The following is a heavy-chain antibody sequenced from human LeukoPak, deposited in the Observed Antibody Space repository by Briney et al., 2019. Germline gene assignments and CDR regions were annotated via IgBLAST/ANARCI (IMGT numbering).Heavy chain of an antibody. J-gene: IGHJ4*02. CDR1: GVTFSNYD. D-gene: IGHD2-8*01. Sequence: AGSLTLSCAASGVTFSNYDMNWVRQAPGKGLEWVSYISTGSSTIYSADSVRSRFTISRDNAKNSLYLQMNSLRDDGAAVYYCARDILMDYWGQGTLVTVS. CDR3: ARDILMDY. V-gene: IGHV3-48*02. CDR2: ISTGSSTI.